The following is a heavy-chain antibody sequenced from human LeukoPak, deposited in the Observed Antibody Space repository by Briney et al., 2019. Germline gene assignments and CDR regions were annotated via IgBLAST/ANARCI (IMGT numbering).Heavy chain of an antibody. CDR1: GGSISSYF. J-gene: IGHJ4*02. CDR3: ARQLGITGTTLFDY. CDR2: IYHSGST. V-gene: IGHV4-30-2*01. D-gene: IGHD1-7*01. Sequence: PSETLSLTCTVSGGSISSYFWSWIRQPPGKGLEWIGYIYHSGSTYYNPSLKSRVTISVDRSKNQFSLKLSSVTAADTAVYYCARQLGITGTTLFDYWGQGTLVTVSS.